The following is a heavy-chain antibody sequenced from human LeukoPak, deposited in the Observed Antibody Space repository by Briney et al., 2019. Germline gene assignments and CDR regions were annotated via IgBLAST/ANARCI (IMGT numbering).Heavy chain of an antibody. CDR2: IYSGGST. CDR1: GFTVSSNY. D-gene: IGHD1-1*01. J-gene: IGHJ5*02. V-gene: IGHV3-66*04. Sequence: GGSLRLSCAASGFTVSSNYMSWVRQAPGKGLGWVSVIYSGGSTYYADSVKGRFTISRDNSKNTLYLQMNSLRAEDTAVYYCARLPTGTDWFDPWGQGTLVTVSS. CDR3: ARLPTGTDWFDP.